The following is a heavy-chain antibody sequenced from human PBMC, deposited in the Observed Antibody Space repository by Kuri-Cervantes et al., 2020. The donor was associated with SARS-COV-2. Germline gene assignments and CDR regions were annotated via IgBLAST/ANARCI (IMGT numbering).Heavy chain of an antibody. D-gene: IGHD3-3*01. V-gene: IGHV1-2*04. J-gene: IGHJ5*02. Sequence: ASVKVSCKASGYTFTGYYVHWIRQAPGEGLEWMGWINPKSGGTNYAQKFQGWVTMTRETSISTAYMELSRLRSDDTAVYYCARGPAITIFGVLRGRENWFDPWGQGTRGTGSS. CDR1: GYTFTGYY. CDR2: INPKSGGT. CDR3: ARGPAITIFGVLRGRENWFDP.